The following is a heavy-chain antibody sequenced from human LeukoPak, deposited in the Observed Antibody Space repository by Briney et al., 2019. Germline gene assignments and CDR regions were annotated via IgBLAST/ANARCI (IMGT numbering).Heavy chain of an antibody. CDR3: ARRAGSYGSGTYYSYYFDY. J-gene: IGHJ4*02. Sequence: GGSLRLSCAASGFTFSDYYMSWIRQAPGKGLEWVSYISSSSSYTNYADSVKGRFTISRDNAKNSLYLQMNSLRAEDTAVYYCARRAGSYGSGTYYSYYFDYWGQGTLVTVSS. V-gene: IGHV3-11*03. D-gene: IGHD3-10*01. CDR2: ISSSSSYT. CDR1: GFTFSDYY.